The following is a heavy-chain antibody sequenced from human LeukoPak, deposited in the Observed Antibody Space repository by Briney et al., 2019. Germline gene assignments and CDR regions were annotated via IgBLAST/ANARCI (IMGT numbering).Heavy chain of an antibody. J-gene: IGHJ5*02. CDR1: GFTFDDYA. CDR3: AKDRHSSSWYPGNWFDP. CDR2: ISWNSGSI. D-gene: IGHD6-13*01. V-gene: IGHV3-9*01. Sequence: GGSLRLSCAASGFTFDDYAMHWVRQAPGKGLEWVSGISWNSGSIGYADSVKGRFTISRDNAKNSLYLQMNSLRAEDTALYYCAKDRHSSSWYPGNWFDPWGQGTLVTVSS.